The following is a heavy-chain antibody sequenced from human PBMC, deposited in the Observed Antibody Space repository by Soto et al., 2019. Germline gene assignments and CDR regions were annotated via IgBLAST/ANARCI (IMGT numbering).Heavy chain of an antibody. V-gene: IGHV3-9*01. J-gene: IGHJ4*02. CDR1: GFTFDDYA. CDR3: AKDMGPDGYTTFDY. CDR2: ISWNSGSI. Sequence: VQLVESGGGLVQPGRSLRLSCTASGFTFDDYAMHWVRQAPGKGLEWVSGISWNSGSIGYADSVKGRFTISRDNAKNSLYLQMNSLRAEDTALYYCAKDMGPDGYTTFDYWGQGTLVTVSS. D-gene: IGHD5-12*01.